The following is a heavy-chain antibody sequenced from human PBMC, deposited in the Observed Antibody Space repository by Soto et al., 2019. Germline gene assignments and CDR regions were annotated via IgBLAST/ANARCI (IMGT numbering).Heavy chain of an antibody. V-gene: IGHV1-3*01. Sequence: ASVKVSCKASGYTFTSYAMHWVRQAPGQMLEWMGWINAANGNTKYSQKFQGRVTITADESTSTAYMELSSLRSEDTAVYYCARDQAPRRGSSWYYYYYGMDVWGQGTTVTVSS. CDR3: ARDQAPRRGSSWYYYYYGMDV. CDR1: GYTFTSYA. D-gene: IGHD6-13*01. J-gene: IGHJ6*02. CDR2: INAANGNT.